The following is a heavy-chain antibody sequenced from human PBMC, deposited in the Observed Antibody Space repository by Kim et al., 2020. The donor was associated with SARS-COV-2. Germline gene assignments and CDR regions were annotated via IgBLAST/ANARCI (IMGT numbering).Heavy chain of an antibody. CDR2: INPNSGGT. CDR3: ARWGRWDCYSLDY. D-gene: IGHD2-21*02. V-gene: IGHV1-2*06. J-gene: IGHJ4*02. Sequence: ASVKVSCKASGYTFTGYYMHWVRQAPGQGLEWMGRINPNSGGTNYAQKFQGRVTMTRDTSISTAYMELSRLRSDDTAVYYCARWGRWDCYSLDYWGQGTLVTVSS. CDR1: GYTFTGYY.